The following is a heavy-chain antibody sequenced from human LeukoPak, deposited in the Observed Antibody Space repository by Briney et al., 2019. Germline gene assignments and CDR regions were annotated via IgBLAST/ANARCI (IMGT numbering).Heavy chain of an antibody. V-gene: IGHV3-48*03. Sequence: PGGSLRLSCAASGFTFSSYEMNWVRQAPGKGLEWVSYISSSGSTIYYADSVKGRFTISRDNAKNSLYLQMNGLRAEDTAVYYCARDLWFGEEHPYYYYGMYVWGQGTTVTVS. CDR3: ARDLWFGEEHPYYYYGMYV. CDR2: ISSSGSTI. CDR1: GFTFSSYE. J-gene: IGHJ6*02. D-gene: IGHD3-10*01.